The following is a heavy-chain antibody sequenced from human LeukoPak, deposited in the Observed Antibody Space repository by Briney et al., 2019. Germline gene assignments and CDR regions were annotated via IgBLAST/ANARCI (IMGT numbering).Heavy chain of an antibody. D-gene: IGHD6-13*01. J-gene: IGHJ3*02. CDR2: ISSSSSYI. CDR1: GFTFSSYA. Sequence: PGRSLRLSCAASGFTFSSYAMHWVRQAPGKGLEWVSSISSSSSYIYYADSVKGRFTISRDNAKNSLYLQMNSLRAEDTAVYYCARQIVAAATFDDAFDIWGQGTMVTVSS. CDR3: ARQIVAAATFDDAFDI. V-gene: IGHV3-21*01.